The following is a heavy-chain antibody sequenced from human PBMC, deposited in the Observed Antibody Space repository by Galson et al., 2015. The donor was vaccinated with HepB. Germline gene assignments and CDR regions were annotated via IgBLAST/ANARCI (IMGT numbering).Heavy chain of an antibody. V-gene: IGHV2-5*01. Sequence: PALVKPTQTLTLTCSFSGFSLSTGGVGVGWIRQPPGKALEWVAHIYWNDDKRYSPSLKTRLTITKDTSKNQVVLTVTNMDPVDTATYYCARLYSYGSGSYPVDYWGQGTLVTVSP. CDR2: IYWNDDK. D-gene: IGHD3-10*01. CDR1: GFSLSTGGVG. J-gene: IGHJ4*02. CDR3: ARLYSYGSGSYPVDY.